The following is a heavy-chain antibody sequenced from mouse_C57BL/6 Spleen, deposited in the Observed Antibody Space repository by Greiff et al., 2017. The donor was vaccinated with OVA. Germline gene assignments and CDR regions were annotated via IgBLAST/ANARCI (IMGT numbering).Heavy chain of an antibody. V-gene: IGHV10-1*01. CDR3: VSTELVWFAY. CDR2: IRSKSNNYAT. CDR1: GFSFNTYA. Sequence: EVMLVESGGGLVQPKGSLKLSCAASGFSFNTYAMNWVRQAPGKGLEWVARIRSKSNNYATYYADSVKDRFTISRDDSESMLYLQMNNLKTEDTAMYYCVSTELVWFAYWGQGTLVTVSA. D-gene: IGHD4-1*01. J-gene: IGHJ3*01.